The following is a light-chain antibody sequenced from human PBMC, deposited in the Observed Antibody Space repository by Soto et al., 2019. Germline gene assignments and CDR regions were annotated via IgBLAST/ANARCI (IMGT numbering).Light chain of an antibody. V-gene: IGKV1-33*01. J-gene: IGKJ3*01. CDR2: DAS. Sequence: DIQMTQSPSSLSASVGDRVIITCQASQDISNYLNWYQQKPGKAPKLLIYDASNLETGVPSRFSGSGSGTDFTFTISSLQPEDIATYYCQQYDNLPPLTFGPGTKVDIK. CDR3: QQYDNLPPLT. CDR1: QDISNY.